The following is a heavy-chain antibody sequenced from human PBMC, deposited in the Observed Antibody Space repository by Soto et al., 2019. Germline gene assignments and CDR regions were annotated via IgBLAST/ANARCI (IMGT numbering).Heavy chain of an antibody. CDR3: AKDGFSGYDFHYFDY. D-gene: IGHD5-12*01. CDR1: GFTFDDYT. CDR2: ISWDGGST. V-gene: IGHV3-43*01. J-gene: IGHJ4*02. Sequence: GGSLRLSCAASGFTFDDYTMHWVRQAPGKGLEWVSLISWDGGSTYYADSVKGRFTISRDNSKNSLYLQMNSLRTEDTALYYCAKDGFSGYDFHYFDYWGQGTLVTVSS.